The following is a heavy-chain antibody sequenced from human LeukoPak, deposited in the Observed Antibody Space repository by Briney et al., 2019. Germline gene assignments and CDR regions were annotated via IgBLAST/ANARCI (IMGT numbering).Heavy chain of an antibody. J-gene: IGHJ5*02. Sequence: GGSLRLSCVASGFTFSSNYMSWVRQAPGKGLEWVSVIYSGGSTYYTDSVKGRFTISRDNSKNMLYLQMNSLRAEDTGVYYCAREVYGGNSLEFDPWGQGTLVTVSS. D-gene: IGHD4-23*01. V-gene: IGHV3-66*02. CDR3: AREVYGGNSLEFDP. CDR2: IYSGGST. CDR1: GFTFSSNY.